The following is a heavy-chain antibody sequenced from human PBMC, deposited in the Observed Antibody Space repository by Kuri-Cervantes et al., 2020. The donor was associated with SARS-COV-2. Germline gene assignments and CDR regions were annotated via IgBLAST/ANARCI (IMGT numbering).Heavy chain of an antibody. V-gene: IGHV3-30-3*02. CDR2: ISYDGSNK. Sequence: GGSLRLSCAASGFTFDNFAMHWVRQAPGKGLEWVAVISYDGSNKNYADSVKGRFTISRDNSKNTLYLQMNSLRAEDTAVYYCAKILTPGYCSGGSCYLGDYWGQGTLVTVSS. CDR1: GFTFDNFA. CDR3: AKILTPGYCSGGSCYLGDY. J-gene: IGHJ4*02. D-gene: IGHD2-15*01.